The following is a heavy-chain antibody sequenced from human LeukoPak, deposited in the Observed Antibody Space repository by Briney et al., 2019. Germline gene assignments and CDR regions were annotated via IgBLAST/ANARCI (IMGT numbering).Heavy chain of an antibody. D-gene: IGHD5-12*01. CDR2: MNGDGSEV. CDR3: ARFPPASMVGESGCYYIDV. Sequence: GGSLRLSCTTSGVTFTSYWLGWVRQPPGKGPEWVTNMNGDGSEVYYLDSVMSRFTISRDTAKKSVYLQMDSLRAEDTAMYYCARFPPASMVGESGCYYIDVWGKGTTVAVSS. CDR1: GVTFTSYW. J-gene: IGHJ6*03. V-gene: IGHV3-7*01.